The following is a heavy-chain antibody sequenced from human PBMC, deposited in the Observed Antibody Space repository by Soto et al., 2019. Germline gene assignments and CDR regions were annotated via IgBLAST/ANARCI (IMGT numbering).Heavy chain of an antibody. CDR1: GGTFSPGY. CDR3: ARGLNVIIAGAGGDAFEI. Sequence: PEALPPTNTGYGGTFSPGYWSLFRQPPGKGLAWIGEINHSGSTNYNPSLKSRVTISVDTSKNQFSLKLSSVTAADTAVYYCARGLNVIIAGAGGDAFEIFGQATIV. D-gene: IGHD6-19*01. CDR2: INHSGST. V-gene: IGHV4-34*01. J-gene: IGHJ3*02.